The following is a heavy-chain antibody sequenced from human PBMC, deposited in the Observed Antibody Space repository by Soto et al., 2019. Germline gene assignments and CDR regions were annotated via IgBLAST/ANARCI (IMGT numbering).Heavy chain of an antibody. D-gene: IGHD5-12*01. CDR3: GRGRSGQIVVFY. Sequence: ASVKVSCKASGYTFTGHYIHWVRQAPEQGPEWMGEIGPESGATRYAQKFQGRVTMTRDMSITTVYMELNNLSPDDTAVYYCGRGRSGQIVVFYWGQGTPVTAPQ. J-gene: IGHJ4*02. CDR1: GYTFTGHY. CDR2: IGPESGAT. V-gene: IGHV1-2*02.